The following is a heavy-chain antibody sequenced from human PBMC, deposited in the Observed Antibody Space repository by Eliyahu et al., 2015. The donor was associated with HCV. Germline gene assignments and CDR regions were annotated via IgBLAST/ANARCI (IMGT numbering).Heavy chain of an antibody. CDR1: GYSFTRYG. CDR2: IDPSDSYT. Sequence: EVQLVQSGAEVKKPGESLRISCKGSGYSFTRYGISWVRQMPGKGLEWMGRIDPSDSYTNYSPSFQGHVTISADKSISTAYLQWSSLKASDTAMYYCARLPVAGTSLKRTDYWGQGTLVTVSS. CDR3: ARLPVAGTSLKRTDY. D-gene: IGHD6-19*01. V-gene: IGHV5-10-1*03. J-gene: IGHJ4*02.